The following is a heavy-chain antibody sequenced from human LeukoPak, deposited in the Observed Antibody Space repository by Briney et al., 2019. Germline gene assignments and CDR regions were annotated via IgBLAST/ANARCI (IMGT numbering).Heavy chain of an antibody. Sequence: SETLSLTCTVSGGSISSYYWSWLRQPPGKGLEWIGFIYYSGSTHYKSSLRSRVTISVDTSKNQFSLRLTSVTAADTAVYYCARHSGSSPHYFDYWGQGTLVTVSS. J-gene: IGHJ4*02. CDR1: GGSISSYY. D-gene: IGHD1-26*01. CDR2: IYYSGST. CDR3: ARHSGSSPHYFDY. V-gene: IGHV4-59*08.